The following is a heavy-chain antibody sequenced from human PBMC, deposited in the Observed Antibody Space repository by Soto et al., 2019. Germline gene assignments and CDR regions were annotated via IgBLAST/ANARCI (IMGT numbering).Heavy chain of an antibody. V-gene: IGHV3-48*03. CDR2: ISESGTSM. J-gene: IGHJ6*02. CDR3: ARXQEVHDRGGHKIRAMDV. Sequence: GGSLRLSCAASGFRFSSYEMNWVRQAPGKGLEWISYISESGTSMYYADAVKGRFAISRDNAKNSLYLHMNSLRVEDTAVYYCARXQEVHDRGGHKIRAMDVWGQGTTVTVSS. D-gene: IGHD3-10*01. CDR1: GFRFSSYE.